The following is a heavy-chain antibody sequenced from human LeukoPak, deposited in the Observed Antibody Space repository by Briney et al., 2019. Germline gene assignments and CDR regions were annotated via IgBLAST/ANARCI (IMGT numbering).Heavy chain of an antibody. Sequence: GASVKVSCKASGYTFTSYYMHWVRQAPGQGLEWMGIINPSGGSTSYAQRFQGSVTMTRDTSTSTVYMELSSLRSEDTAAYYCARGGYYDSSGYLFDYWGQGTLVTVSS. V-gene: IGHV1-46*01. CDR3: ARGGYYDSSGYLFDY. CDR1: GYTFTSYY. J-gene: IGHJ4*02. CDR2: INPSGGST. D-gene: IGHD3-22*01.